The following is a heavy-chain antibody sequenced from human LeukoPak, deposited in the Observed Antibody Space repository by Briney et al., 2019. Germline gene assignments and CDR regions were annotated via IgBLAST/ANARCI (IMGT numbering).Heavy chain of an antibody. CDR1: GGSIDSHY. D-gene: IGHD6-19*01. CDR2: FFTGGST. J-gene: IGHJ6*02. V-gene: IGHV4-4*07. CDR3: ARGSGVAVGMDV. Sequence: SETLSLTCTVSGGSIDSHYWSWNRQSAGKGLEWIGRFFTGGSTYYNPSLESRVTMSVDTSKNQFTLKLRSVTAADTAVYFCARGSGVAVGMDVWGQGTTVIVSS.